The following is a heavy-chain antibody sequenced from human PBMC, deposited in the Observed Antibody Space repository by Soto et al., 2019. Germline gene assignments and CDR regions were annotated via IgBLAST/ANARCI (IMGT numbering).Heavy chain of an antibody. CDR3: AKDGVGWSYYYSDGMDV. CDR1: GFTFSSYA. D-gene: IGHD3-10*01. Sequence: GGSLRLSCAASGFTFSSYAMSWVRQAPGKGLEWVSAISGSGGSTYYADSVKGRFTISRDNSKNTLYLQMNSLRAEDTAVYYCAKDGVGWSYYYSDGMDVWGQGTTVTVSS. V-gene: IGHV3-23*01. J-gene: IGHJ6*02. CDR2: ISGSGGST.